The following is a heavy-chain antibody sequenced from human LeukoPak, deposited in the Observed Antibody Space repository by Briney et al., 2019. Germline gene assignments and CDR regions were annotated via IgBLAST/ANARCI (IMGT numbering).Heavy chain of an antibody. D-gene: IGHD3-22*01. Sequence: GGSLRLSCAASGFTFDDYGMSWVRQAPGKGLEWVSGINWNGGSTGYADSVKGRFTISRDNAKNSLYLQKNSLRAEDTALYYCARDYYDSSGPHDAFDIWGQGTMVTVSS. CDR2: INWNGGST. CDR1: GFTFDDYG. J-gene: IGHJ3*02. CDR3: ARDYYDSSGPHDAFDI. V-gene: IGHV3-20*04.